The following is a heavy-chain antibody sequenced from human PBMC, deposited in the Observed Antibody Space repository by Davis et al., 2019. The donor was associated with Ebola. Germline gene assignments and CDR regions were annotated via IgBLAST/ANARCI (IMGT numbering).Heavy chain of an antibody. CDR2: IYYSGST. V-gene: IGHV4-59*12. Sequence: MPSETLSLTCTVSGGPISSYYWSWIRQPPGKGLEWIGYIYYSGSTNYNPSLKSRVTISVDTSKNQFSLKLSSVTAADTAVYYCARGYYDGRGWFDPWGQGTLVTVSS. CDR3: ARGYYDGRGWFDP. CDR1: GGPISSYY. J-gene: IGHJ5*02. D-gene: IGHD3-3*01.